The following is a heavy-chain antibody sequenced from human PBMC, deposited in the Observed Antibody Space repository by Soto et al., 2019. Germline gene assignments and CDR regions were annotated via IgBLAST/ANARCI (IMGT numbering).Heavy chain of an antibody. D-gene: IGHD3-10*02. CDR1: GYTFTGYY. CDR3: ARDNLFRLNWFDP. CDR2: INPNSGGT. V-gene: IGHV1-2*02. J-gene: IGHJ5*02. Sequence: GASVKVSCKASGYTFTGYYMHWVRQAPGQGLEWMGWINPNSGGTNYAQKFQGRVTMTGDTSISTAYMELSRLRSDDTAVYYCARDNLFRLNWFDPWGQGTLVTVSS.